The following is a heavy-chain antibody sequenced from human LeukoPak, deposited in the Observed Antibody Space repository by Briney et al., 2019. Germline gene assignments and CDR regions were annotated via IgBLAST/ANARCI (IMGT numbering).Heavy chain of an antibody. J-gene: IGHJ3*02. CDR2: FYDTGST. CDR1: GGSISSNGYY. Sequence: SETRSLTCTVSGGSISSNGYYWGWIRQPPGKGLEWIRSFYDTGSTFYSPSLKSRVTISVDTSKNQFSLKLSSVTAADTAVYYCARRSGTYHAFDIWGQGTMVTVSS. V-gene: IGHV4-39*01. CDR3: ARRSGTYHAFDI. D-gene: IGHD1-26*01.